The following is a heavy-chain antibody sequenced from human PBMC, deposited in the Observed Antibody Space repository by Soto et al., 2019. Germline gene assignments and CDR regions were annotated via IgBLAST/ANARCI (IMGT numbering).Heavy chain of an antibody. CDR2: IIPIFGTA. CDR1: GGTFSSYA. J-gene: IGHJ5*02. V-gene: IGHV1-69*13. Sequence: GASVKVSCKASGGTFSSYAISWVRQAPGQGLEWMGGIIPIFGTANYAQKFQGRVTITADESTSTAYMELSSLRSEDTAVYYCARDRHYYDSSGPGGVWFDPWGQGTLVTVSS. D-gene: IGHD3-22*01. CDR3: ARDRHYYDSSGPGGVWFDP.